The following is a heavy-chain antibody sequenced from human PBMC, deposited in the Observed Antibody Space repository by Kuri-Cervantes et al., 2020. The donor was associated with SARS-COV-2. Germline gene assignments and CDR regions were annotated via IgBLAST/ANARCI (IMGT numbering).Heavy chain of an antibody. CDR1: GFTFSSYG. CDR3: ARVHARGWFDP. Sequence: LSLTCAASGFTFSSYGMHWVRQAPGKGLEWVAVIWYDGSNKYYADSVKGRFTISRDNAKNSLYLQMNSLRAEDTAVYYCARVHARGWFDPWGQGTLVTVSS. CDR2: IWYDGSNK. D-gene: IGHD6-6*01. J-gene: IGHJ5*02. V-gene: IGHV3-33*08.